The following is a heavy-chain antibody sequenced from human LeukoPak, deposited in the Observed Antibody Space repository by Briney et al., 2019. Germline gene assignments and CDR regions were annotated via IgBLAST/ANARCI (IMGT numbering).Heavy chain of an antibody. CDR1: GGTFSSYA. V-gene: IGHV1-69*06. J-gene: IGHJ4*02. Sequence: VASVKVSCKASGGTFSSYAISWVRQAPGQGLEWMGGIIPIFGTANYAQKFQGRVTITADKSTSTAYMELSSLRSEDTAVYYCAKGQIAARPYYFDYWGQGTLVTVSS. CDR2: IIPIFGTA. CDR3: AKGQIAARPYYFDY. D-gene: IGHD6-6*01.